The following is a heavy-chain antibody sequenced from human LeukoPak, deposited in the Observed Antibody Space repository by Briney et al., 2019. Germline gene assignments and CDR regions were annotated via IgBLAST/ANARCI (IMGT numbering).Heavy chain of an antibody. CDR1: GFTFSSYA. J-gene: IGHJ5*02. V-gene: IGHV3-64D*09. D-gene: IGHD6-19*01. CDR3: VHGYSSGWYWFDP. Sequence: GGSLRLSCSASGFTFSSYAMHWVRQAPGKGLEYVSAISSNGGSTYYADSVKGRFTISRDNSKNTLYLQMSSLRAEDTAVYYCVHGYSSGWYWFDPWGQGILVTVSS. CDR2: ISSNGGST.